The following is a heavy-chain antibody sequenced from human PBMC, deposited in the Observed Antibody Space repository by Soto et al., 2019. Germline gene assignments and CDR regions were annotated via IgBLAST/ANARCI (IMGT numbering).Heavy chain of an antibody. Sequence: EASLRISCATAGFTFHDYAMSWVSQAQGKALEWVSATPFPGIATYYADSVKGRFTISRANSKNIVYLQINSLRGDDTALYYCVKEVEAVWLVAFTLWCHGT. CDR3: VKEVEAVWLVAFTL. J-gene: IGHJ4*01. CDR1: GFTFHDYA. CDR2: TPFPGIAT. V-gene: IGHV3-23*01. D-gene: IGHD6-19*01.